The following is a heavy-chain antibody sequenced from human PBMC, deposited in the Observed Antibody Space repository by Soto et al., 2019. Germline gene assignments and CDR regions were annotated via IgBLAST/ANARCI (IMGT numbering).Heavy chain of an antibody. CDR3: ARFYCSSTSCQIRGIYYYYMDV. J-gene: IGHJ6*03. CDR2: ISAYNGNT. CDR1: GYTFTSYG. Sequence: QVQLVQSGAEVKKPGASVKVSCKASGYTFTSYGISWVRQAPGQGLEWMGWISAYNGNTNYAQKLQGRVTMTTDTSTSTAYMELRSLRSDDTAVYYCARFYCSSTSCQIRGIYYYYMDVWGKGTTVTVSS. V-gene: IGHV1-18*01. D-gene: IGHD2-2*01.